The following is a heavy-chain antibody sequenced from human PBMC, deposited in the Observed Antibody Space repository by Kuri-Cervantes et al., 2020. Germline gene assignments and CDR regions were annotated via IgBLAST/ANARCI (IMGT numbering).Heavy chain of an antibody. CDR3: ARGWVDDYGGNSGHYGMDV. Sequence: SVKVSCKASGGTFSSYAISWVRQAPGQGLEWMGGIIPIFDTANYAQKFQGRVTITADESTSTAYMELSSLRSEDTAVYYCARGWVDDYGGNSGHYGMDVWGQGTTVTVSS. V-gene: IGHV1-69*13. CDR1: GGTFSSYA. D-gene: IGHD4-23*01. CDR2: IIPIFDTA. J-gene: IGHJ6*02.